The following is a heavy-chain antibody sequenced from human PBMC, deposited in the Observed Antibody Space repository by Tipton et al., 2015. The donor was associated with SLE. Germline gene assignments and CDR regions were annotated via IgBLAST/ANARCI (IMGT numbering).Heavy chain of an antibody. J-gene: IGHJ4*02. V-gene: IGHV4-34*01. Sequence: TLSLTCAVYGGSFSGYYWSWIRQSPGKGLEWIGEINHSGSTNYNPSLKSRVTISVDTSKNQFFLKLSSVTAADTAVYYCAKSPIAAAARYFDYWGQGTLVTVSS. CDR1: GGSFSGYY. CDR2: INHSGST. D-gene: IGHD6-13*01. CDR3: AKSPIAAAARYFDY.